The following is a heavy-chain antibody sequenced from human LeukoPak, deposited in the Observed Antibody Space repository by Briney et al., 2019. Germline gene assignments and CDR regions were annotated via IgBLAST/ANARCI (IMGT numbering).Heavy chain of an antibody. Sequence: GGSLRLSCAASGFTFSSYGMHWVRQAPGKGLEWVAVIWYDGSNKYYADSVKGRFTISRDNSKNTVYLQINSLRTEDTAVYYCAKDWGFQFASGSYCDYWGQGTQVTVSS. CDR1: GFTFSSYG. V-gene: IGHV3-30*02. CDR2: IWYDGSNK. CDR3: AKDWGFQFASGSYCDY. J-gene: IGHJ4*02. D-gene: IGHD3-10*01.